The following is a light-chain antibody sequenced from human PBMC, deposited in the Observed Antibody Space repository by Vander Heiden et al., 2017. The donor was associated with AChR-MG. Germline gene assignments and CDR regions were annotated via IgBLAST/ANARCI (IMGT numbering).Light chain of an antibody. V-gene: IGLV4-69*01. CDR3: QTWGTVGV. CDR1: SGHSSYA. Sequence: QLVLTQSTSASASLGASVKLTCTLRSGHSSYAIAWQQQQPGKGTRYLMKLNSDGSHSKGDGIPDRFSGSSSGAERYLTISSLQSEDEADYYCQTWGTVGVFGGGTKLTVL. CDR2: LNSDGSH. J-gene: IGLJ3*02.